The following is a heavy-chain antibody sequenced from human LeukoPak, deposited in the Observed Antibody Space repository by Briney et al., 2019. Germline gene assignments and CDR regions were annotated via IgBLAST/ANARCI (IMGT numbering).Heavy chain of an antibody. V-gene: IGHV3-33*06. CDR1: GFTFSSYG. J-gene: IGHJ4*02. Sequence: PGRSLRLSCAASGFTFSSYGMHWVRQAPGKRLERVAVIWYDGSNKYYADSVKGRFTISRDNSKNTLYLQMNSLRAEDTAVYYCAKDNGGYSYGSDYWGQGTLVTVSS. D-gene: IGHD5-18*01. CDR3: AKDNGGYSYGSDY. CDR2: IWYDGSNK.